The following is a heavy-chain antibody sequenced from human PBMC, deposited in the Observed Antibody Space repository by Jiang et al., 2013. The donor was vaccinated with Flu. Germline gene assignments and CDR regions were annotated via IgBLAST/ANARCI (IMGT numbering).Heavy chain of an antibody. Sequence: GLVKPSQTLSSPALSLVPPSTVVTTGAGSASPQGRGWSGLGEINHSGSTNYNPSLKSRVTISVDTSKNQFSLKLSSVTAADTAVYYCARGGVDYGKNFDYWGQGTLVTVSS. CDR3: ARGGVDYGKNFDY. CDR2: INHSGST. CDR1: VPPSTVVTT. J-gene: IGHJ4*02. D-gene: IGHD4-17*01. V-gene: IGHV4-34*01.